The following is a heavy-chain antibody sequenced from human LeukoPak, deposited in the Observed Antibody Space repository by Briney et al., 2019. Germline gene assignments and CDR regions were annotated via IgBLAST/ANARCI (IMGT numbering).Heavy chain of an antibody. V-gene: IGHV3-30-3*01. CDR1: GFTFSSYA. D-gene: IGHD3-22*01. J-gene: IGHJ4*02. CDR3: ARDGHPTYYYDSSGYGNYFDY. Sequence: GGSLRLSCAASGFTFSSYAMHWVRQAPGKGLEWVAVISYDGSNKYYAGSVKGRFTISRDNSKNTLYLQMNSLRAEDTAVYYCARDGHPTYYYDSSGYGNYFDYWGQGTLVTVSS. CDR2: ISYDGSNK.